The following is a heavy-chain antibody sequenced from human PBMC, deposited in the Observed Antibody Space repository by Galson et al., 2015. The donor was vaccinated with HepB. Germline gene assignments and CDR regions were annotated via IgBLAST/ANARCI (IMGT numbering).Heavy chain of an antibody. V-gene: IGHV3-66*01. CDR1: GFTVSSNY. CDR2: IYSGGST. D-gene: IGHD6-19*01. CDR3: ASLGSSGWLGRDFDY. Sequence: SLRLSCAASGFTVSSNYMSWVRQAPGKGLEWVSVIYSGGSTYYADSVKGRFTISRDNSKNTLYLQMNSLRAEDTAVYYCASLGSSGWLGRDFDYWGQGTLVTVSS. J-gene: IGHJ4*02.